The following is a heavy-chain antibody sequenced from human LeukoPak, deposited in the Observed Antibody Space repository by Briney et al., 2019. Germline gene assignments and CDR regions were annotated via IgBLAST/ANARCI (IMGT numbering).Heavy chain of an antibody. CDR2: ISGNGGRT. Sequence: GGSLRLSCAASGFTFSSYAMSWVRQAPGKGLEWVSVISGNGGRTYYADSVKGRFTISRDNSKNTLYLQMNSLRAEDTAVYYCAKSRCKATVTYYFDYWGQGTLVTVSS. CDR3: AKSRCKATVTYYFDY. J-gene: IGHJ4*02. D-gene: IGHD4-17*01. CDR1: GFTFSSYA. V-gene: IGHV3-23*01.